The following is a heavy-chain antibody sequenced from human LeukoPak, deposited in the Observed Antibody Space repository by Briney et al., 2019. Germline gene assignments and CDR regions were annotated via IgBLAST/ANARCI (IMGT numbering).Heavy chain of an antibody. CDR1: GFTFDDYA. CDR2: IGSTVYGGTI. D-gene: IGHD3-9*01. V-gene: IGHV3-49*04. J-gene: IGHJ4*02. CDR3: TRTTGKFDY. Sequence: PGGSLRLSCTASGFTFDDYAMIWVRQAPGKGLEWVGFIGSTVYGGTIEYAASGKGRFTVTREDSISIAYLQMNNLKTEDTAVYYCTRTTGKFDYWGQGALVTVSS.